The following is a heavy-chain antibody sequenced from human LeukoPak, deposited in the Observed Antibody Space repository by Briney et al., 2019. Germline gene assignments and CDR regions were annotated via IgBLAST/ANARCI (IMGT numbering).Heavy chain of an antibody. CDR3: AREASGYDYGYYYYYGMDV. V-gene: IGHV4-61*02. J-gene: IGHJ6*02. D-gene: IGHD5-12*01. Sequence: PSQTLSVTCTVSGGSISSGSYYWSWIRQPAGKGLEWIGRIYTSGSTNYNPSLKSRVTISVDTSKNQFSLKLSSVTAADTAVYYCAREASGYDYGYYYYYGMDVWGQGTTVTVSS. CDR1: GGSISSGSYY. CDR2: IYTSGST.